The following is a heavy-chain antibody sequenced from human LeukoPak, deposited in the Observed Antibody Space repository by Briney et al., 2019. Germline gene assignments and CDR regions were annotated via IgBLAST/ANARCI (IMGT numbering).Heavy chain of an antibody. CDR3: ARIAYSGYDFRGGADY. CDR2: IYYTGST. Sequence: SETLSLTCTVSGGSISTYYWSWIRQPPGKGLEWIGYIYYTGSTNYNPSLKSRVTISVDTSKNQFSLRLSSVTAADTAVYYCARIAYSGYDFRGGADYWGQGALVTVSS. CDR1: GGSISTYY. V-gene: IGHV4-59*01. D-gene: IGHD5-12*01. J-gene: IGHJ4*02.